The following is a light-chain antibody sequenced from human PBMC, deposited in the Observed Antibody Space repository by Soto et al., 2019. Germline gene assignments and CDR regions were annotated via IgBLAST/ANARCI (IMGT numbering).Light chain of an antibody. J-gene: IGKJ1*01. CDR2: KAS. CDR1: QSVLYSSNNKNY. CDR3: QHYNSYSEA. V-gene: IGKV4-1*01. Sequence: DILMTQSPDSLAVSLGERATINCKSSQSVLYSSNNKNYLAWYQQKPGKAPKLLIYKASTLKSGVPSRFSGSGSGTEFTLTISSLQPDDFATYYCQHYNSYSEAFGQGTKVDTK.